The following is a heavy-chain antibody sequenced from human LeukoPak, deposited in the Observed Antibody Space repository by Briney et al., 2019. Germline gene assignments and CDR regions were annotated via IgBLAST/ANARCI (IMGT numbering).Heavy chain of an antibody. D-gene: IGHD2-21*02. CDR1: GGSISNYY. V-gene: IGHV4-4*07. J-gene: IGHJ4*02. CDR3: ARGAYCAGDCYSFDY. CDR2: VYSSGIT. Sequence: SETLSLTCTVPGGSISNYYWNWIRQPAGRGLEWIGRVYSSGITNYNPSLRSRLTMSVDMSKNQFSLKLSSVTAADTAVYYCARGAYCAGDCYSFDYWGQGTLVTVSS.